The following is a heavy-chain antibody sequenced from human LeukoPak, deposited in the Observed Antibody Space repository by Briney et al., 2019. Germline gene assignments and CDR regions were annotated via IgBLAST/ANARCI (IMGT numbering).Heavy chain of an antibody. V-gene: IGHV4-59*01. Sequence: PSETLSFTCTVSGASISSYYWSWIRQPPGKGLEWIGYIYYSGNTNYNPSLKSRVTISIDTSKNQFSLKLSSLTAADTAVYYCARVGYSYGNDYWGQGTLVTVSS. CDR3: ARVGYSYGNDY. CDR2: IYYSGNT. D-gene: IGHD5-18*01. CDR1: GASISSYY. J-gene: IGHJ4*02.